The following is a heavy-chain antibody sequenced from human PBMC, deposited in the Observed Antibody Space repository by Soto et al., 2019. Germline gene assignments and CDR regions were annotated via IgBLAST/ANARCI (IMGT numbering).Heavy chain of an antibody. V-gene: IGHV3-21*01. J-gene: IGHJ6*02. Sequence: EVQLVESGGGLVKPGVSLRLSCAASGFTFSTYTMNWVRQAPGKGLEWVSSISRSSIYTYYADSVKGRFTISRDNAKKSLYLQMNSLKAEDKAGYYCAREWFGDYFYYAMDVWGQGTTVTVSS. CDR1: GFTFSTYT. D-gene: IGHD3-10*01. CDR2: ISRSSIYT. CDR3: AREWFGDYFYYAMDV.